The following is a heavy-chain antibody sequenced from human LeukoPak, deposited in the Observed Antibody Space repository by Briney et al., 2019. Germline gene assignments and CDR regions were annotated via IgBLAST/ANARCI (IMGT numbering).Heavy chain of an antibody. CDR2: ISGSGGTT. CDR1: GFTVSSNY. J-gene: IGHJ4*02. V-gene: IGHV3-23*01. D-gene: IGHD6-13*01. Sequence: GGSLRLSCAASGFTVSSNYMSWVRQAPGKGLEWVSGISGSGGTTYYADSVKGRFTISRDNSKKTLYLQMNSLRAEDTAVYYCALAAAASSFDYWGQGTLVTVSS. CDR3: ALAAAASSFDY.